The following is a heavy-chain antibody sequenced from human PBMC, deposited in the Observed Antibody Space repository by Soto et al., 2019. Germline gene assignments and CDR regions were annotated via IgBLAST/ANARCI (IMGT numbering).Heavy chain of an antibody. CDR1: GYSFTSYW. CDR2: IYPGDSDT. D-gene: IGHD6-13*01. Sequence: GESLKISCKGSGYSFTSYWIGWVRQMPGKGLEWMGIIYPGDSDTRYSPSFQGQVTISADKSISTAYLQWSSLKASDTAMYYCARVSSYSSSWYGYYYYGMDVWGQGTTVTGSS. J-gene: IGHJ6*02. CDR3: ARVSSYSSSWYGYYYYGMDV. V-gene: IGHV5-51*01.